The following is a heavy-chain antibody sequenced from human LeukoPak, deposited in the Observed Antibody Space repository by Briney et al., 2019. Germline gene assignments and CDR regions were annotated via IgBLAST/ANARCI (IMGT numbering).Heavy chain of an antibody. CDR1: GGSISSSSYY. V-gene: IGHV4-39*01. Sequence: SETVSLTCTVSGGSISSSSYYWGWIRQPPGKGLEWIGSIYYSGSTYYNPSLKSRVTISVDTSKNQFSLKLSSVTAADTAVYYCARPKGIAAAGTYFDYWGQGTLVTVSS. D-gene: IGHD6-13*01. CDR2: IYYSGST. CDR3: ARPKGIAAAGTYFDY. J-gene: IGHJ4*02.